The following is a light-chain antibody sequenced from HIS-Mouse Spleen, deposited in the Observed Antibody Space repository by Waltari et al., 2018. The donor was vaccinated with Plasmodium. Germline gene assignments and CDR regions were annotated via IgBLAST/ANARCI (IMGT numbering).Light chain of an antibody. V-gene: IGLV3-1*01. CDR3: QAWDSSTAVV. J-gene: IGLJ2*01. CDR1: NLVDKY. Sequence: SYELTQPPSVSVSPGQTASITCSGDNLVDKYACWYQQKPGQSPVLVIYQDSKRPSGIPERFSGSNSGNTATLTISGTQAMDEADYYCQAWDSSTAVVFGGGTKLTVL. CDR2: QDS.